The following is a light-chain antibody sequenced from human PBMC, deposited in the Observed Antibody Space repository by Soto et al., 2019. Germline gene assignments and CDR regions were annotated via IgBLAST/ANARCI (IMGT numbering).Light chain of an antibody. CDR1: QSVSSN. CDR3: QQYNNWPLT. J-gene: IGKJ4*01. CDR2: GAS. Sequence: EIVLTQSPATLSLSPGERATLSCRAGQSVSSNLAWYQQKPGQAPRLLIYGASTRATGIPARFSGSGSGTEFTLTISSLQSEDFAVYYCQQYNNWPLTFGGGTKVDIK. V-gene: IGKV3-15*01.